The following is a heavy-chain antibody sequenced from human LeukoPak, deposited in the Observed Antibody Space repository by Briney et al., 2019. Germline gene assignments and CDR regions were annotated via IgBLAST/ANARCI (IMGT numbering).Heavy chain of an antibody. CDR3: ARESGKFDY. J-gene: IGHJ4*02. CDR1: GLPIGDFA. V-gene: IGHV3-43*02. Sequence: GGALGLSCVASGLPIGDFAMHWVRQAPGQGLEWVPLISGDGVSTFFTDSVKGRFSISRDNSKNSLFLEMSSLRTEDTAMYYCARESGKFDYWGQGTLVAVSS. CDR2: ISGDGVST.